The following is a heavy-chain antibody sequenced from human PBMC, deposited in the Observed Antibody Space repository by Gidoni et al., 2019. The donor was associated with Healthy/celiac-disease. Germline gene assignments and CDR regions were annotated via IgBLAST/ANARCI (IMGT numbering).Heavy chain of an antibody. D-gene: IGHD1-26*01. J-gene: IGHJ3*02. CDR1: GYSFTRPW. V-gene: IGHV5-51*01. CDR3: ARNVLPPIVGAVGGAFDI. CDR2: LYPSDSDT. Sequence: EVQLVQSGAEAKKPGESLKISCKGSGYSFTRPWIGWMRQMPGKGLEWMGILYPSDSDTRYRPTFRCTVTISADKSISTAYLQWGSLKASDAAMYYCARNVLPPIVGAVGGAFDIWGQGTMVTVSS.